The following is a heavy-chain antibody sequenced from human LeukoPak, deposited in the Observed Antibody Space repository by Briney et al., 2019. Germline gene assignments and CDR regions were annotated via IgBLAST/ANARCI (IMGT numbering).Heavy chain of an antibody. CDR3: AKGVGSTGSYFDY. D-gene: IGHD1-26*01. Sequence: GGSLRLSCAASGFTFSNYAMSWVRQAPEKGLEWVSAISGSGGSTSYADSVRGRFTISRDNARNTLYLQMNSLRTDDTAVYYCAKGVGSTGSYFDYWGQGTLVTVSS. V-gene: IGHV3-23*01. J-gene: IGHJ4*02. CDR1: GFTFSNYA. CDR2: ISGSGGST.